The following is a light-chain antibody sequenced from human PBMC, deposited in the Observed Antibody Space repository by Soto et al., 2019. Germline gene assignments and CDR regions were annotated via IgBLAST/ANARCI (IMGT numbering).Light chain of an antibody. CDR3: QQYGSSPIT. J-gene: IGKJ5*01. CDR1: QSVISTY. V-gene: IGKV3-20*01. CDR2: GAS. Sequence: EIVLTQSPGTLSLSPGERATLSYRASQSVISTYLAWYQQKPGQAPRLLIYGASSRATGIPDRFSGSGSGTDFTLTISRLEPEDFAVYYCQQYGSSPITFGQGTRLEIK.